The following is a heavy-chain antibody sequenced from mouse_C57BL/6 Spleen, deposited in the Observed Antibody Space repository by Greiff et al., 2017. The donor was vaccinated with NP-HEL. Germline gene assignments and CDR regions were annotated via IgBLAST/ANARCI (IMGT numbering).Heavy chain of an antibody. D-gene: IGHD1-1*01. Sequence: EVQGVESGGGLVKPGGSLKLSCAASGFTFSDYGMHWVRQAPEKGLEWVAYISSGSSTIYYADTVKGRFTISRDNAKNTLFLQMTSLRSEDTAMYYCARRVLRYDAMDYWGQGTSVTVSS. CDR2: ISSGSSTI. CDR1: GFTFSDYG. J-gene: IGHJ4*01. CDR3: ARRVLRYDAMDY. V-gene: IGHV5-17*01.